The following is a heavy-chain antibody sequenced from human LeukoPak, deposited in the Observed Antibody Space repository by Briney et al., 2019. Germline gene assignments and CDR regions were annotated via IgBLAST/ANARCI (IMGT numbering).Heavy chain of an antibody. CDR3: AKALQWLELDY. J-gene: IGHJ4*02. V-gene: IGHV3-30*18. CDR1: GFTFSSYG. Sequence: PGGSLRLSCAASGFTFSSYGMHWVRQAPGKGLEGVAVISYDGSNKYYADSVKGRFTISRDNSKNTLYLQMNSLRAEDTAVYYCAKALQWLELDYWGQGNLVTVSS. CDR2: ISYDGSNK. D-gene: IGHD6-19*01.